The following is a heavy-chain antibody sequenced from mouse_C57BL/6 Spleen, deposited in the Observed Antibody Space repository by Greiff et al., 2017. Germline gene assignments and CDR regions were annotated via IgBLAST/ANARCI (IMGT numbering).Heavy chain of an antibody. V-gene: IGHV1-52*01. CDR2: IDPSDSET. CDR3: ARGSYGSSDWYFGV. Sequence: QVQLQQPGAELVRPGSSVKLSRKASGYTFTSYWMHWVKQRPIQGLEWIGNIDPSDSETHYNQKFKDKATLTVDKSSCTAYMQLSSLTSEDSAVCSCARGSYGSSDWYFGVWGTGTTVTVSS. J-gene: IGHJ1*03. D-gene: IGHD1-1*01. CDR1: GYTFTSYW.